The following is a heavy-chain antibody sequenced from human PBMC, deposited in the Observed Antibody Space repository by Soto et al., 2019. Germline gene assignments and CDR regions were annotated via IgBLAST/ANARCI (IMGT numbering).Heavy chain of an antibody. V-gene: IGHV1-46*01. CDR3: ARGKGATTYRYGMDV. Sequence: ASVKVSCKASGYTFASYYMHWVRQAPGQGLEWMGIINPSGGSTSYAQKFQGRVTMTRDTSTSAVYMELSSLRSEDTAVYYCARGKGATTYRYGMDVWGQGTTVTVSS. D-gene: IGHD1-26*01. J-gene: IGHJ6*02. CDR1: GYTFASYY. CDR2: INPSGGST.